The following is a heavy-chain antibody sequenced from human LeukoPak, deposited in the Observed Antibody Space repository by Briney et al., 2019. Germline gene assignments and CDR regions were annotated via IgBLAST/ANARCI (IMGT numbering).Heavy chain of an antibody. V-gene: IGHV1-8*01. J-gene: IGHJ3*02. CDR2: MNPNSGNT. Sequence: ASVKVSCKASGDSFTSYDINWVRQATGQGLEWMGWMNPNSGNTGYAQKFQGRVTMTRNTSISTAYMELSSLRSEDTAVYYCAFGYSLYDAFDIWGQGTMVTVSS. CDR3: AFGYSLYDAFDI. CDR1: GDSFTSYD. D-gene: IGHD5-18*01.